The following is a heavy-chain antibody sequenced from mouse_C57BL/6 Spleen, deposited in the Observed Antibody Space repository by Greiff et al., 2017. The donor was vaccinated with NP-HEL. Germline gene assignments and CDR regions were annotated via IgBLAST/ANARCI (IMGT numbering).Heavy chain of an antibody. D-gene: IGHD2-3*01. J-gene: IGHJ3*01. CDR1: GYAFSSSW. CDR3: ATIYDGYWGFAY. CDR2: IYPGDGDT. V-gene: IGHV1-82*01. Sequence: QVHVKQSGPELVKPGASVKISCKASGYAFSSSWMNWVKQRPGKGLEWIGRIYPGDGDTNYNGKFKGKATLTADKSSSTAYMQLSSLTSEDSAVYFCATIYDGYWGFAYWGQGTLVTVSA.